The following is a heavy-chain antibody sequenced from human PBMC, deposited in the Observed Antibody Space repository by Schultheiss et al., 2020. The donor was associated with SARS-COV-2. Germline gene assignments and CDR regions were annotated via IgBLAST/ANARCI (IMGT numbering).Heavy chain of an antibody. J-gene: IGHJ4*02. D-gene: IGHD3-22*01. CDR3: VRRPTWYYYDSSGYLDY. CDR2: ISSSGGST. V-gene: IGHV3-23*01. CDR1: GFTFSSYA. Sequence: GGSLRLSCAASGFTFSSYAMRWVRQAPGKGLEWVSTISSSGGSTYYADSVKGRFTISRDNSRNFLYQQMNSLRPEDMAVYYCVRRPTWYYYDSSGYLDYWGQGTLVTVSS.